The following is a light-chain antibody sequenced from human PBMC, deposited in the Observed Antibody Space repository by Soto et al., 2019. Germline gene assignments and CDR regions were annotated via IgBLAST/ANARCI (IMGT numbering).Light chain of an antibody. J-gene: IGLJ2*01. CDR1: SSDVGGYSY. V-gene: IGLV2-14*01. CDR2: EVS. Sequence: QSALTQPASVSGSPGQSITISCTGTSSDVGGYSYVSWYQQHPGKTPKLMIYEVSNRPSGVSHRFSGSKSGNTASLTISGLQTEDEAGYYCSSFSSITREVFGGGTKVTVL. CDR3: SSFSSITREV.